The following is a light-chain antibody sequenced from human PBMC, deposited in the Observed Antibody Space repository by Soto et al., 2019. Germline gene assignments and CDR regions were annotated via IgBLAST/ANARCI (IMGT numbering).Light chain of an antibody. CDR2: DVS. J-gene: IGLJ1*01. Sequence: QSALTQPASASGSPGQSITISCTGTSSDIGGYNYDSWYQLHPGNAPKLIIYDVSNRPSGVSDRFSGSKSGNSASLTISGLQAEDEADYYCSSYKSSRTVYVFGTGTKLTVL. CDR1: SSDIGGYNY. CDR3: SSYKSSRTVYV. V-gene: IGLV2-14*01.